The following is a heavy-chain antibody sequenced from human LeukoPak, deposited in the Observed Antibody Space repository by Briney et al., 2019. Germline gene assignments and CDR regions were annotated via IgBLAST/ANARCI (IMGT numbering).Heavy chain of an antibody. CDR2: IYPGDSDP. CDR1: GYSFTSYW. D-gene: IGHD3-22*01. CDR3: ARHAFDSSGYYQKYFQH. J-gene: IGHJ1*01. V-gene: IGHV5-51*01. Sequence: GESMMISCECCGYSFTSYWIGWVRQMPGEGVEWMGIIYPGDSDPRYSPSLQGQVTISADKSISTAYLQWSSLKASDTAMYYCARHAFDSSGYYQKYFQHWGQGTLVTVSS.